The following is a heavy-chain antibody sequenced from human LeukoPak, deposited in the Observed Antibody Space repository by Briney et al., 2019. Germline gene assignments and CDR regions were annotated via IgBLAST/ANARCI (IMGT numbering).Heavy chain of an antibody. CDR3: ARAGYSYGTGYYFDY. V-gene: IGHV4-59*01. Sequence: SEALSLTCTVSGGSISSYYWSWIRLPPGKGLEWIGYIYYTGATYYNPSLKSRVTISPDTSKNQFSLKLSSVTAAEAAVYYCARAGYSYGTGYYFDYWGQGALVTVSS. CDR1: GGSISSYY. CDR2: IYYTGAT. J-gene: IGHJ4*02. D-gene: IGHD5-18*01.